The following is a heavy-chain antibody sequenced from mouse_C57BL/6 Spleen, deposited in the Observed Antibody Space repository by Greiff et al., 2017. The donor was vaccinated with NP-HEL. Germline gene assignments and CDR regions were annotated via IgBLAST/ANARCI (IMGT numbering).Heavy chain of an antibody. CDR3: ARRTTVVATKAMDY. CDR1: GYTFTSYW. CDR2: IDPSDSYT. Sequence: QVQLQQPGAELVKPGASVKLSCKASGYTFTSYWMQWVKQRPGQGLEWIGEIDPSDSYTNYNQKFKGKATLTVDKSSSTAYMQLSSLTSEDSAVYYCARRTTVVATKAMDYWGQGTSVTVSS. J-gene: IGHJ4*01. V-gene: IGHV1-50*01. D-gene: IGHD1-1*01.